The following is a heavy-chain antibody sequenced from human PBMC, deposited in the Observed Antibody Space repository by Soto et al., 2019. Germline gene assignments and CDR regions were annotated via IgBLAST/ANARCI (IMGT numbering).Heavy chain of an antibody. Sequence: QVQLVQSGAEVKKPGSSVKVSCKASGGAFGSDPISWVRQAPGQGPEWIGGIIAMFDLVNFAHKFQGRLTITANEYTSTTYMELSSLRSDDTAVYYCAREGDHEYFDHWGQGTLVTVSS. CDR1: GGAFGSDP. V-gene: IGHV1-69*01. J-gene: IGHJ4*02. CDR3: AREGDHEYFDH. CDR2: IIAMFDLV. D-gene: IGHD6-6*01.